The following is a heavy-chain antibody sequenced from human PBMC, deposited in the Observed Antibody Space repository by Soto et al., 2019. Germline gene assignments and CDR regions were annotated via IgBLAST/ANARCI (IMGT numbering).Heavy chain of an antibody. CDR1: GYGITKYG. J-gene: IGHJ3*02. D-gene: IGHD3-22*01. V-gene: IGHV1-18*01. Sequence: GVPVTVYCKAAGYGITKYGISGVRHTPGQGLEWMGWISAYNGNTNYAQKLQGRVTMTTDTSTSTGYMELRSLISDDTAVYFCARWLFISHDAFGIWGQVTMITSSS. CDR3: ARWLFISHDAFGI. CDR2: ISAYNGNT.